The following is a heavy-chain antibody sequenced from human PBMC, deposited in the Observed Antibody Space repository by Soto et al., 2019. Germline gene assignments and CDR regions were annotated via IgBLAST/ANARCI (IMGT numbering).Heavy chain of an antibody. D-gene: IGHD2-21*02. J-gene: IGHJ6*02. CDR3: ARADRTLVTSYSLDV. V-gene: IGHV4-34*01. Sequence: LSLTCAVYGGSFSGYYWTWIRQPPGNGLEWIGEINHSGTINFNPSLKSRLTISLDTSKKHFSLKLSSVTDADTAAYYCARADRTLVTSYSLDVWGQGTTVTVSS. CDR1: GGSFSGYY. CDR2: INHSGTI.